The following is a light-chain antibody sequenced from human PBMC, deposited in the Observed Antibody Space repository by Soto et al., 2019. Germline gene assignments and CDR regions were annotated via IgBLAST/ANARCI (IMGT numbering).Light chain of an antibody. Sequence: QSVLTQPASVSGSPGQSITISCTGTSSDIASYKFVSWFQHHPGKAPKLLIYEVNIRPSGISNRFSGSKSGNTASLTISGLQPEDEANYFCSSATNTDTLVVFGGGTQLTVL. J-gene: IGLJ2*01. V-gene: IGLV2-14*01. CDR3: SSATNTDTLVV. CDR1: SSDIASYKF. CDR2: EVN.